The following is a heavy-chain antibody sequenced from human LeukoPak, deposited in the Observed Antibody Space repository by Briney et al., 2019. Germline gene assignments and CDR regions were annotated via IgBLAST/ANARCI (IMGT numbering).Heavy chain of an antibody. Sequence: GESLKISCKGSAYSFTSYWIGWVRHMPGKGLEWMGIIYPRDSNTIYSPSFQGQVTISVDTSINTAYLQWISLKASDTAMYYCARHPIAAGGAYNWFDPWGQGTLVTVSS. CDR2: IYPRDSNT. D-gene: IGHD6-13*01. CDR3: ARHPIAAGGAYNWFDP. J-gene: IGHJ5*02. V-gene: IGHV5-51*01. CDR1: AYSFTSYW.